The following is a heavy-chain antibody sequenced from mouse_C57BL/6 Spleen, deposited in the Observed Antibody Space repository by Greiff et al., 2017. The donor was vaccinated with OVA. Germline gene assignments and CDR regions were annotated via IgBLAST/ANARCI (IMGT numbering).Heavy chain of an antibody. CDR1: GYSITSGYY. CDR2: ISYDGSN. V-gene: IGHV3-6*01. J-gene: IGHJ4*01. CDR3: ARDDAPRAMDY. Sequence: EVKLQESGPGLVKPSQSLSLTCSVTGYSITSGYYWNWIRQFPGNKLEWMGYISYDGSNNYNPSLKNRISITRDTSKNQFFLKLNSVTTEDTATYYCARDDAPRAMDYWGQGTSVTVSS.